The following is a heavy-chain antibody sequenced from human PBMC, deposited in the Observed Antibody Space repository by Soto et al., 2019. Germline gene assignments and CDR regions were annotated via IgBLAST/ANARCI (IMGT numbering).Heavy chain of an antibody. J-gene: IGHJ4*02. CDR1: GFTFSSYD. CDR3: ARGAYSSSSTFYYFDY. Sequence: GGSLRLSCAASGFTFSSYDMHWVRQATGKGLEWVSAIGTAGDTYYPGSVKGRFTISRENAKNSLYLQMNSLRAGDTAVYYCARGAYSSSSTFYYFDYWGQGTLVTVSS. CDR2: IGTAGDT. V-gene: IGHV3-13*01. D-gene: IGHD6-6*01.